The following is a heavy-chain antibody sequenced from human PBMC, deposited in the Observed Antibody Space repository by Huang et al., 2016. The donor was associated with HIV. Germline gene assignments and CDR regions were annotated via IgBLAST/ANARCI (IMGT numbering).Heavy chain of an antibody. J-gene: IGHJ4*02. CDR3: AMSLRYQYDSRSYWGRYFDY. Sequence: QVQLEQSGPAVRKPGSSVKVSCQASGRSFSDQIISWVLQAPGQRFEWMGCIIHLFGAPAYAKEFKGGVTMTANESTATIYMELNSLTSEDTAVYYCAMSLRYQYDSRSYWGRYFDYWGQGTLVTVSS. V-gene: IGHV1-69*01. CDR2: IIHLFGAP. CDR1: GRSFSDQI. D-gene: IGHD3-16*01.